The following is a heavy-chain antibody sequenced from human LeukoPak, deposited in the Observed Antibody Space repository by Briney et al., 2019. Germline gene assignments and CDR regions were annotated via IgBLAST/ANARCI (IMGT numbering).Heavy chain of an antibody. D-gene: IGHD3-3*01. CDR1: GFPFSSYN. J-gene: IGHJ4*02. V-gene: IGHV3-48*02. Sequence: GGSLRLSCAASGFPFSSYNMNWVRQAPGKGLEWVSYISSSSITIHYADSVKGRFTISRDNAKNSLYLHMNSLRDEDTAVYYCASGWSGFGVGYWGQGTLVTVPS. CDR2: ISSSSITI. CDR3: ASGWSGFGVGY.